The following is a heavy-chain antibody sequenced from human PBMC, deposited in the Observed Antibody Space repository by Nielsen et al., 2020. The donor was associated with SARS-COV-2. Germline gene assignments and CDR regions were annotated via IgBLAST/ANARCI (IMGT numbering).Heavy chain of an antibody. CDR1: GFTFSSYS. J-gene: IGHJ5*02. CDR3: ARDSSGDGFDP. CDR2: ISSSSSYI. Sequence: GESLKISCAASGFTFSSYSMNWVRQAPGKGLEWVSSISSSSSYIYYVDSVKGRFTIPRDNAKNSLYLQMNSLRAEDTAVYYCARDSSGDGFDPWGQGTLVTVSS. D-gene: IGHD6-19*01. V-gene: IGHV3-21*01.